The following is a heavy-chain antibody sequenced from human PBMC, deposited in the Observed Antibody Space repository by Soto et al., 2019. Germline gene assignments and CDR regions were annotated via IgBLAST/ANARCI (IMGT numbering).Heavy chain of an antibody. V-gene: IGHV3-74*01. D-gene: IGHD6-6*01. J-gene: IGHJ4*02. CDR2: VNGDGSST. CDR3: ARGGPYSSSEVDY. CDR1: GFTFSSYW. Sequence: GGSLRLSCAASGFTFSSYWMHWVRQAPGKGLVWVSRVNGDGSSTSYADSVKGRFTISRDNAKNTLYLQMNSLRVEDTAVYYCARGGPYSSSEVDYWGQGTLVTVSS.